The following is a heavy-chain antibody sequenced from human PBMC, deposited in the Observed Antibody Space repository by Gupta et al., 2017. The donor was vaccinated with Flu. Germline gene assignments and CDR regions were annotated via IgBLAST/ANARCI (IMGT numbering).Heavy chain of an antibody. Sequence: IRQPPGKALEWLALIYWNDDKRYIPSLKSRLTITKDTSKNQVVLKMTNMDPVDTATYYGAHSGSYLPSSLKYWGQGTLVTVSS. D-gene: IGHD1-26*01. CDR2: IYWNDDK. V-gene: IGHV2-5*01. J-gene: IGHJ4*02. CDR3: AHSGSYLPSSLKY.